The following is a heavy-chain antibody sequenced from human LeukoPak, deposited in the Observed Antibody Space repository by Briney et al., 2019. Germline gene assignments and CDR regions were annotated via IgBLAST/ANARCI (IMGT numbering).Heavy chain of an antibody. D-gene: IGHD3-10*01. Sequence: ASVKVSCKASGYSFTRYFIHWVRQAPGQGLEWMGIIIPSDGSTSYAQKFQGRVTMTRDTSTSTVYMELSSLRSEDTAVYYCARGKVVTMVRGIIITYFDYWGQGTLVTVSS. CDR3: ARGKVVTMVRGIIITYFDY. CDR1: GYSFTRYF. CDR2: IIPSDGST. J-gene: IGHJ4*02. V-gene: IGHV1-46*01.